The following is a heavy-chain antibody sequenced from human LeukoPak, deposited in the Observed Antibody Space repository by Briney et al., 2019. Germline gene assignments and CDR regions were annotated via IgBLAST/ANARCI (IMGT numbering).Heavy chain of an antibody. CDR3: ARGEIVVVPAARYYYYYMDV. CDR1: GGSFSGYY. D-gene: IGHD2-2*01. Sequence: SETLSLTCAVYGGSFSGYYWSWIRQPPGKGLEWIGEINHSGSTNYNPSLKSRVTISVDTSKNQFSLKLSSVTAADTAAYYCARGEIVVVPAARYYYYYMDVWGKGTTVTVSS. CDR2: INHSGST. V-gene: IGHV4-34*01. J-gene: IGHJ6*03.